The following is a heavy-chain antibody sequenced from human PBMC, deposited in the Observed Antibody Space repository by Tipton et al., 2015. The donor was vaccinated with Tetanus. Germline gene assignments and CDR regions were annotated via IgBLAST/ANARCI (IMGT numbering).Heavy chain of an antibody. V-gene: IGHV1-2*02. D-gene: IGHD3-22*01. J-gene: IGHJ6*02. CDR1: GYTFTGYY. Sequence: QLVQSGAEVKKPGASVKVSCKASGYTFTGYYIYWVRQAPGQGLEWMGWIDPNSGGTVYAQKFHGRVPMTRDTSISTAYMELRSLRADDTAVYYCARDRGDYIYYGMDVWGPGTTVTVS. CDR2: IDPNSGGT. CDR3: ARDRGDYIYYGMDV.